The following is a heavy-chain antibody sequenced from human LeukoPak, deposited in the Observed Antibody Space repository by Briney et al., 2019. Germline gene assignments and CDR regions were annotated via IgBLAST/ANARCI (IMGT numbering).Heavy chain of an antibody. Sequence: GGSLRLSCAASGFTFSSYSMNWVRQAPGKGLEWVSSISSSSSFIYYADSLKGRFTISRDNAKNSLYLQMHSLRADDTAVYYCASTYYYDSSGYSPEYWGQGTLVTVSS. V-gene: IGHV3-21*01. D-gene: IGHD3-22*01. CDR2: ISSSSSFI. CDR3: ASTYYYDSSGYSPEY. CDR1: GFTFSSYS. J-gene: IGHJ4*02.